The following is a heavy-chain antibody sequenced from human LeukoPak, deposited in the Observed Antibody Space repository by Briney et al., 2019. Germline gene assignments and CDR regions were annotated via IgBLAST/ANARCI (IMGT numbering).Heavy chain of an antibody. CDR3: ARRAKIWFREFNDAFDI. J-gene: IGHJ3*02. CDR2: ISSSSSYI. D-gene: IGHD3-10*01. Sequence: GGSLRLSCAASGFTFSSYSMNWVRQAPGKGLEWVSSISSSSSYIYYADSVKGRFTISRDNAKNSLYLQMNSLRAEDTAVYYCARRAKIWFREFNDAFDIWGQGTMVTVSS. CDR1: GFTFSSYS. V-gene: IGHV3-21*01.